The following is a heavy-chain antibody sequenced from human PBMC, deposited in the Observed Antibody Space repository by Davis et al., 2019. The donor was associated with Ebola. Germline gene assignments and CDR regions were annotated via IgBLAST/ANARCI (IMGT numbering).Heavy chain of an antibody. CDR1: GFTFSNHA. D-gene: IGHD3-3*01. CDR3: ARAGFDEVLDY. Sequence: SLMTPCVAPGFTFSNHAMHWVRQAPGKGLEWVAVVSHSERERFYADSVKGRFTISRDNSENTLYLQMNSLTADDTSVYYCARAGFDEVLDYWGQGTPVTVSS. V-gene: IGHV3-30*04. J-gene: IGHJ4*02. CDR2: VSHSERER.